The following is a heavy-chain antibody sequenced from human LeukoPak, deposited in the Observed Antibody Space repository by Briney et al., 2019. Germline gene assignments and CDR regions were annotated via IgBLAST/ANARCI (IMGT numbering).Heavy chain of an antibody. J-gene: IGHJ4*02. Sequence: GGSLRLSCAASGFTFDDYGMSWVRQAPGKGLEWVSSISSSSSYIYYADSVKGRFTISRDNAKNSLYLQMNSLRAEDTAVYYCASGSGSCDYWGQGTLVTVSS. D-gene: IGHD1-26*01. CDR1: GFTFDDYG. V-gene: IGHV3-21*01. CDR3: ASGSGSCDY. CDR2: ISSSSSYI.